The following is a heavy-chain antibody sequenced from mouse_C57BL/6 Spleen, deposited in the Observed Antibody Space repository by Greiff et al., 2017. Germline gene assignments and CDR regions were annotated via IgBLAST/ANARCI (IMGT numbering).Heavy chain of an antibody. D-gene: IGHD2-1*01. CDR1: GFSLTSYG. J-gene: IGHJ1*03. V-gene: IGHV2-2*01. Sequence: VKLMESGPGLVQPSQSLSITCTVSGFSLTSYGVHWVRQSPGKGLEWLGVIWSGGSTDYTAAFISRLSISKDNSKRQMFFKMNSLQADDTAINYCARNGNYWYFDVWGTGTTVTVSS. CDR2: IWSGGST. CDR3: ARNGNYWYFDV.